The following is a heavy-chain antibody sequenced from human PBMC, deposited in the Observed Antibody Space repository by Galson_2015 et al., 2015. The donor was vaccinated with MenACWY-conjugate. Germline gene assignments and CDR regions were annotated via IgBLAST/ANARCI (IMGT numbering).Heavy chain of an antibody. CDR1: GDSVSSNSAS. J-gene: IGHJ4*02. CDR2: TYHRSKTYH. V-gene: IGHV6-1*01. D-gene: IGHD6-19*01. CDR3: TRGASYSGWPTFDY. Sequence: CAISGDSVSSNSASWHWIRQSPSRGLEWLGWTYHRSKTYHDYAIYLRSRITINADTSKNQVSLQLNSVSPEDTAVYFCTRGASYSGWPTFDYWGQGIQVTVSS.